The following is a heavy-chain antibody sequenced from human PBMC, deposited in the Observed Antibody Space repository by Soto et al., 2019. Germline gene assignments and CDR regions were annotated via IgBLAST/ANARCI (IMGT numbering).Heavy chain of an antibody. V-gene: IGHV1-3*01. J-gene: IGHJ4*02. D-gene: IGHD2-21*02. CDR1: GYSFTKFA. CDR3: ASGRSYCGGDCYSSAFDY. Sequence: ASVKVSCKASGYSFTKFAMNWVRQAPGQRLEWVGWINAGNGKTKYSQKYQDRVTITRDTSASTAYMELSSLRTEDTAVYYCASGRSYCGGDCYSSAFDYWGQGTLVTVSS. CDR2: INAGNGKT.